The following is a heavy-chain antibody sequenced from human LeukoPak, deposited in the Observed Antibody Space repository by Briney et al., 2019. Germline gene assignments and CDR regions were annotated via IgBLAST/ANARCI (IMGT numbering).Heavy chain of an antibody. CDR2: ISYDGSNK. CDR1: GFTFSSYA. J-gene: IGHJ4*02. Sequence: PGGSLRLSCAASGFTFSSYAMHWVRQAPGKGLEWVAVISYDGSNKYYADSVKGRFTISRDNSKNTLYLQMNSLRAEDTAVYYCAKGTWRAYGEIDYWGQGTLVTVSS. V-gene: IGHV3-30-3*01. CDR3: AKGTWRAYGEIDY. D-gene: IGHD4-17*01.